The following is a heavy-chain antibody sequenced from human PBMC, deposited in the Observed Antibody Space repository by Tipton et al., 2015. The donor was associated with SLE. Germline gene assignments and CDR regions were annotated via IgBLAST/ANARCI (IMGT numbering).Heavy chain of an antibody. CDR3: GRLPGGLLYYFAY. V-gene: IGHV4-39*01. J-gene: IGHJ4*02. Sequence: TLSLTCTVSGGSISRSSYYWGWIRQPPGKGLEWIGNIYYSGSTYYNPSLKSRVTISVDTSKNQFSLKLSSVTAADTAVYYCGRLPGGLLYYFAYWGQGTLVTVSS. D-gene: IGHD3-16*01. CDR1: GGSISRSSYY. CDR2: IYYSGST.